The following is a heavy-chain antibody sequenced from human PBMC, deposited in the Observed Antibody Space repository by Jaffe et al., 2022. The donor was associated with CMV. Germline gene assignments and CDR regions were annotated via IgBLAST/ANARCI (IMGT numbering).Heavy chain of an antibody. V-gene: IGHV4-59*08. Sequence: QVQLQESGPGLVKPSETLSLTCTVSGGSISSYYWSWIRQPPGKGLEWIGYIYYSGSTNYNPSLKSRVTISVDTSKNQFSLKLSSVTAADTAVYYCARHHASYSKTSFDYWGQGTLVTVSS. J-gene: IGHJ4*02. CDR3: ARHHASYSKTSFDY. D-gene: IGHD4-4*01. CDR2: IYYSGST. CDR1: GGSISSYY.